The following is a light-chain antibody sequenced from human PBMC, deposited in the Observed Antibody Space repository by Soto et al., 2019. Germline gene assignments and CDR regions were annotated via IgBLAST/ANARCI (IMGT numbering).Light chain of an antibody. V-gene: IGKV1-33*01. J-gene: IGKJ2*01. Sequence: DIQMTQSPASLSASVGDRVTITCQASQGISNYLNWYQQKAGKAPKLLIYDTSELHTGVPSRFSGSGSGTEFTFTISSLLPEDIATYYCQQYDKLVSFGQGTKLEIK. CDR1: QGISNY. CDR3: QQYDKLVS. CDR2: DTS.